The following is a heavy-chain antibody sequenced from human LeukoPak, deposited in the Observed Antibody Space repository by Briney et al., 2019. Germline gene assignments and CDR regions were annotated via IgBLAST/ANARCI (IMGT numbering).Heavy chain of an antibody. Sequence: PSETLSLTCTVSGSSFSIYYWSWIRQSAGKGLEWIGHISTSGSTNYSPSLKSRVTISVDKSKNQFYLRLTSATAADTAVYYCARVNSSGSFLDYWGQGTLVTVSS. CDR1: GSSFSIYY. D-gene: IGHD3-22*01. J-gene: IGHJ4*02. CDR2: ISTSGST. V-gene: IGHV4-4*07. CDR3: ARVNSSGSFLDY.